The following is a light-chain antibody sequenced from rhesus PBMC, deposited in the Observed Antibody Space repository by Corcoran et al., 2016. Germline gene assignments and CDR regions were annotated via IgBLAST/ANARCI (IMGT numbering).Light chain of an antibody. CDR3: QQHDTSPWT. J-gene: IGKJ1*01. Sequence: DIQMTQSPSSLSGSVGDRVTITCRASQGISKWLAWYQQKQGKTPKLLIYKASNLETGVPSRFSGSGSGTDFTLPISSLQPEDFATYYCQQHDTSPWTFGQGTKVEIK. V-gene: IGKV1-69*01. CDR2: KAS. CDR1: QGISKW.